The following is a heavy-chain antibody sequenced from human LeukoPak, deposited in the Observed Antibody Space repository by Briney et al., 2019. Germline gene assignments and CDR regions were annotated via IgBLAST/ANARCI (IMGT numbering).Heavy chain of an antibody. CDR2: ISYDGSNK. CDR1: GFSFSDYA. Sequence: GRSLRLSCAASGFSFSDYAMHWVRQAPGKGLEWVAVISYDGSNKYYADSVKGRFTISRDNSKNTLYLQMNSLRAEDTAVYYCARSIVGATIDAFDIWGQGTMVTVSS. CDR3: ARSIVGATIDAFDI. J-gene: IGHJ3*02. D-gene: IGHD1-26*01. V-gene: IGHV3-30-3*01.